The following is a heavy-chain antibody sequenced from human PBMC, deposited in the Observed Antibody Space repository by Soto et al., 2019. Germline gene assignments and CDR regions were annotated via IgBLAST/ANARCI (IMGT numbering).Heavy chain of an antibody. CDR2: IFYSGAT. J-gene: IGHJ4*02. V-gene: IGHV4-59*01. CDR1: GDSISSYY. CDR3: ARVAADAYWSGYDDY. D-gene: IGHD3-3*01. Sequence: PSETLSLTCTVSGDSISSYYWNWIRQPPGRGLEWIGYIFYSGATEYNPSLNNRVTISLDTSKNQFSLKVTSVTAADTAVYYCARVAADAYWSGYDDYWGQGTLVTVSS.